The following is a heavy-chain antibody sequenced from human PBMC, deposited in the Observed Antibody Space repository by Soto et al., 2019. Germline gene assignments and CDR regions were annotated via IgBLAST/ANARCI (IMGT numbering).Heavy chain of an antibody. Sequence: QVQLVESGGGVVQPGRSLRLSCAASGFTFSSYGMHWVRQAPGKGLEWVAVIWYDGSNKYYADSVKGRFTISRDNSKNTLYLQMNSLRAEDTAVYYCARGVGGYCSSTSCRYYYYYGMDVWGQGTTVTVSS. J-gene: IGHJ6*02. CDR2: IWYDGSNK. CDR1: GFTFSSYG. D-gene: IGHD2-2*01. CDR3: ARGVGGYCSSTSCRYYYYYGMDV. V-gene: IGHV3-33*01.